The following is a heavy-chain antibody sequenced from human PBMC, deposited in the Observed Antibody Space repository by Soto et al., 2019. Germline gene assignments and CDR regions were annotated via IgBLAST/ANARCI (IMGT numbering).Heavy chain of an antibody. D-gene: IGHD2-2*01. CDR2: ISGSGGST. J-gene: IGHJ6*03. CDR1: GFTFSSYA. V-gene: IGHV3-23*01. Sequence: GGSLRLSCAASGFTFSSYAMSWVRQAPGKGLEWVSAISGSGGSTYYADSVKGRFTISRDKSKNTLYLQMNSLRAEDTAVYYCAKDGGFRGVPAAPQNYYYMDVWGKGTTVTVSS. CDR3: AKDGGFRGVPAAPQNYYYMDV.